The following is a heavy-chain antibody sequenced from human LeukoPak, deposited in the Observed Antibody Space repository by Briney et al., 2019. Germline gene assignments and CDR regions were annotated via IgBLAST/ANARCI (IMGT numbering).Heavy chain of an antibody. Sequence: PGGSLRLSCAASGFTFSTYGMHWVRQAPGKGLEWVAVIWYDGSNRYYADSVKGRFIISRDNSKNTLYLQMSSLRPEDTAVYYCVKDRWVDYWGQGTLVTVSS. CDR1: GFTFSTYG. D-gene: IGHD6-13*01. V-gene: IGHV3-30*02. CDR3: VKDRWVDY. CDR2: IWYDGSNR. J-gene: IGHJ4*02.